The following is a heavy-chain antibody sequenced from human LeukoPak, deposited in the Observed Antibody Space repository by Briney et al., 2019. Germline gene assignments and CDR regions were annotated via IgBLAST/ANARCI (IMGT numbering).Heavy chain of an antibody. V-gene: IGHV4-34*01. Sequence: SETLSLTCAVYGGSFSGYYWSWIRQPPGKGLEWIGEINHSGSTNYNPSLKSRVTISVDTSKNQLSLKLSSVTAADTAVYYCARTNYDFWSGYSLLAFDIWGQGTMVTVSS. CDR3: ARTNYDFWSGYSLLAFDI. CDR2: INHSGST. D-gene: IGHD3-3*01. CDR1: GGSFSGYY. J-gene: IGHJ3*02.